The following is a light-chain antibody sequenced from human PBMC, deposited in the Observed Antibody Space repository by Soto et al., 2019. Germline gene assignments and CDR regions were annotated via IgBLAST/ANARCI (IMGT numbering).Light chain of an antibody. CDR3: QQFNTWT. CDR1: QGISDW. CDR2: KAS. V-gene: IGKV1-5*03. J-gene: IGKJ1*01. Sequence: DTPMTQSPSTLSASVGDRVTITCRASQGISDWLAWYQQKPGKAPKLLIYKASRLESGVPSRFSGSGSGTEFTLTISSLQPDDFGSYYCQQFNTWTFGQGTKVEIK.